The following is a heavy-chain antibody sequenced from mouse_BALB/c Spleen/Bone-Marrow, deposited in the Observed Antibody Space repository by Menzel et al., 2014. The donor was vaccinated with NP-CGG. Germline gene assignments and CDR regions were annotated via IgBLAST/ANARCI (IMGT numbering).Heavy chain of an antibody. D-gene: IGHD1-1*01. J-gene: IGHJ3*01. CDR1: GFNIKDTY. CDR3: ASYYYVSSLFAY. CDR2: IDPANGNT. V-gene: IGHV14-3*02. Sequence: LVESGAELVKPGASVKLSCTASGFNIKDTYMHWVKQRPEQGLEWIGRIDPANGNTKYDPKFQGKATITADTSSNTAYLQLSSLTSEDTAVYYCASYYYVSSLFAYWGQGTLVTVSA.